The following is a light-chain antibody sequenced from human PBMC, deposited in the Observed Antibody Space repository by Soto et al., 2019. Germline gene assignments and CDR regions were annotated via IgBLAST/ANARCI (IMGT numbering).Light chain of an antibody. Sequence: EIVLTQSPATLSLSPGERATLSCRASQSVGVYLAWYQQKPGQPPRLLIYDALTRAPGIPARFSGSGSGTDFTLTISSLQPEVFAVYYCQHRSDWLTFGGGTQVEVK. J-gene: IGKJ4*01. CDR2: DAL. V-gene: IGKV3-11*01. CDR1: QSVGVY. CDR3: QHRSDWLT.